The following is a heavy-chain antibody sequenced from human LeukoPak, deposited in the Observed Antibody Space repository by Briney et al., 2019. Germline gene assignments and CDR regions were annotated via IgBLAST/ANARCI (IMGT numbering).Heavy chain of an antibody. CDR1: GFTFSSSA. D-gene: IGHD6-13*01. CDR2: ISGSGGST. V-gene: IGHV3-23*01. CDR3: AKDYSSSWYRYYSEN. J-gene: IGHJ4*02. Sequence: PGRSLRLSFAASGFTFSSSAMSWVRQAPGKGLEWVSAISGSGGSTYYADSVKGRFTISRDNSKNTLYLQMNSLRAEDTAVYYCAKDYSSSWYRYYSENWGQGTLVTVSS.